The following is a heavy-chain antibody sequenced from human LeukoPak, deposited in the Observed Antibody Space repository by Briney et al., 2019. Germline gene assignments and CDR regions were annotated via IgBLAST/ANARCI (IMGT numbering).Heavy chain of an antibody. J-gene: IGHJ4*02. CDR2: IRYSGST. V-gene: IGHV4-39*01. CDR3: ARCPSSVPTFDY. CDR1: GASISNSFYY. Sequence: PSETLSLTCTVSGASISNSFYYWGWIRQPPGTGLEWIGHIRYSGSTYHNPSLKSRVTISVDTSKNQVSLNLSSVTAADTAVYYCARCPSSVPTFDYWGQGTLVTVSS.